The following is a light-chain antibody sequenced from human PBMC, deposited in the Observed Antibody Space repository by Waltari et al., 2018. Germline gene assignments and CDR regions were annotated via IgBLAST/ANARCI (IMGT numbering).Light chain of an antibody. CDR1: SLRRFY. CDR3: HSRDTSSTRV. V-gene: IGLV3-19*01. Sequence: SSELTQDTSVSVALGQTVRITCQGDSLRRFYASWYQQRPGQAPILVLYGQNNRPSGIPDRFSGSTSGNTASLTITGAQAEDEADYYCHSRDTSSTRVFGGGTRLTV. J-gene: IGLJ2*01. CDR2: GQN.